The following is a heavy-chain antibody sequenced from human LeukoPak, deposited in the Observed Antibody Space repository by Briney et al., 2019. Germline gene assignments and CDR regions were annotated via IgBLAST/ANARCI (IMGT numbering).Heavy chain of an antibody. D-gene: IGHD3-22*01. J-gene: IGHJ4*02. CDR3: ARAGPHYYGYFDY. Sequence: GGSLRLSCAASGFTFSSYSMNWVRQAPGKGLEWVSYISSSSSTIYYADSVKGRFTISRDNSKNTLYLQMNSLRAEDTAVYYCARAGPHYYGYFDYWGQGTLVTVSS. V-gene: IGHV3-48*01. CDR2: ISSSSSTI. CDR1: GFTFSSYS.